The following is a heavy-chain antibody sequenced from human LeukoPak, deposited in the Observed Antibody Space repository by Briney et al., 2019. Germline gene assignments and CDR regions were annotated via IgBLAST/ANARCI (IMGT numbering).Heavy chain of an antibody. Sequence: GGSLRLSCAASGFTFSSYGMHWVRQAPGKGLEWVAVIWYDGSDKYYADSVKGRFTISRDNSKNTLYLQMNSLRAEDTAVYYCARDRLYYGSIVATYAFDIWGQGTMVTVSS. CDR1: GFTFSSYG. CDR2: IWYDGSDK. CDR3: ARDRLYYGSIVATYAFDI. J-gene: IGHJ3*02. D-gene: IGHD5-12*01. V-gene: IGHV3-33*01.